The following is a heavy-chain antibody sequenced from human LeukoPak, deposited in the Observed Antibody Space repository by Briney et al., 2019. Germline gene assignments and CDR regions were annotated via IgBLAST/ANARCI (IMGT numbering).Heavy chain of an antibody. CDR1: GASISSYY. Sequence: PSETLSLTCTVSGASISSYYWSWIRQPPGKGLEWIGYIYYSGSTNYNPSLKSRVTISVDTSKNQFSLKLSSVTAADTAVYYCARHQGIAAAGTFDYWGQGTLVTVSS. V-gene: IGHV4-59*08. CDR3: ARHQGIAAAGTFDY. CDR2: IYYSGST. D-gene: IGHD6-13*01. J-gene: IGHJ4*02.